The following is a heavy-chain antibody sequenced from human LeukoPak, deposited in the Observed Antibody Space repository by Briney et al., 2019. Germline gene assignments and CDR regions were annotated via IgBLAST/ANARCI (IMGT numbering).Heavy chain of an antibody. CDR1: GGSINNRSSY. V-gene: IGHV4-39*01. D-gene: IGHD1-26*01. Sequence: SETLSLTCTVSGGSINNRSSYWGWIRQPPGKGLEWIGSIYYSGSTSQNPSLKSRVTIFVDTSKNQFSLNRSSVTAADTAVYYCARHGGSYYFDYWGQGTLVTVSS. CDR2: IYYSGST. J-gene: IGHJ4*02. CDR3: ARHGGSYYFDY.